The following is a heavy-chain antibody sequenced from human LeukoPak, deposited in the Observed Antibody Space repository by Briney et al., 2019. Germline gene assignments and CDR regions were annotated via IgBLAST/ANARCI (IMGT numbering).Heavy chain of an antibody. J-gene: IGHJ4*02. V-gene: IGHV3-7*01. D-gene: IGHD3-3*01. CDR3: ARLREIPVFGVVTRSTSYFDY. CDR1: GFTFTNYW. Sequence: GGSLRLSCAASGFTFTNYWMSWVRQAPGKGLELVANIKQDRSEKYYVDSVKGRFTISRDNAKNSLYLQMNSLRAEDTAVYYCARLREIPVFGVVTRSTSYFDYWGQGTLVTVSS. CDR2: IKQDRSEK.